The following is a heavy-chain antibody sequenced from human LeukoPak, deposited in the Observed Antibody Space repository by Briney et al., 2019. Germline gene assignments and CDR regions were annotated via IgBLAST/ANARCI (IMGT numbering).Heavy chain of an antibody. CDR1: GGTFSSYA. J-gene: IGHJ5*02. D-gene: IGHD3-10*01. V-gene: IGHV1-69*04. Sequence: ASVKVSCKASGGTFSSYANSWVRQAPGQGLEWMGRIIPILGIANYAQKFQGRVTITADKSTSTAYMELSSLRSEDTAVYYCASEIAAMVRGSVVRSWFDPWGQGTLVTVSS. CDR3: ASEIAAMVRGSVVRSWFDP. CDR2: IIPILGIA.